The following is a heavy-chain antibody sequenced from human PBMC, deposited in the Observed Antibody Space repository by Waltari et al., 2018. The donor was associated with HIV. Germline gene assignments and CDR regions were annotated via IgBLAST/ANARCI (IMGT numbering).Heavy chain of an antibody. V-gene: IGHV3-49*03. CDR2: IRSKAYGGTT. CDR1: GFTLGDYA. Sequence: EVQLVESGGGLVQPGRSLRLSCTAYGFTLGDYAMSWFRQAPGKGLEWVGFIRSKAYGGTTEYAASVKGRFTISRDDSKSIAYLQMNSLKTEDTAVYYCTSDSSGWYFWGQGTLVTVSS. D-gene: IGHD6-19*01. J-gene: IGHJ4*02. CDR3: TSDSSGWYF.